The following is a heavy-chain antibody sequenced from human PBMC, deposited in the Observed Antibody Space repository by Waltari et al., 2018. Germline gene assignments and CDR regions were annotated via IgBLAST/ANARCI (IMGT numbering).Heavy chain of an antibody. D-gene: IGHD5-12*01. CDR3: GXIGAFDI. Sequence: EVQLVESGGXLIQPGGSLRXSCAAXGFTVSNNYITWVRQAPGKGLEWVSVIXSGGGTYYADSVXGRXTISXXKXKNTVYLXXXSLRXEDTAVYYCGXIGAFDIXGQGTMVTVXS. V-gene: IGHV3-53*01. CDR1: GFTVSNNY. CDR2: IXSGGGT. J-gene: IGHJ3*02.